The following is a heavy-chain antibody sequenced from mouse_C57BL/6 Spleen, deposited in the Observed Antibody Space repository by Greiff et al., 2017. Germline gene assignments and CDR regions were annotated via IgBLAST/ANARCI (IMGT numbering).Heavy chain of an antibody. CDR2: IDPSDSYT. V-gene: IGHV1-69*01. CDR3: ARWGNWNFDY. D-gene: IGHD2-1*01. Sequence: QLQQPGAELVMPGASVKLSCKASGYTFTSYWMHWVKQRPGQGLEWIGEIDPSDSYTNYNQKFKGKSTLTVDKSSSTAYMQLSSLTSEDSAVYYCARWGNWNFDYWGQGTTLTVSS. CDR1: GYTFTSYW. J-gene: IGHJ2*01.